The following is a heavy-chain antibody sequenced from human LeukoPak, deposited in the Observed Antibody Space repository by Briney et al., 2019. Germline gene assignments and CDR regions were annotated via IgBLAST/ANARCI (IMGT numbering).Heavy chain of an antibody. V-gene: IGHV1-46*01. CDR2: INPSGGST. Sequence: EASVKVSCKASGYTFTSYYMHWVRQAPGQGLEWMGIINPSGGSTSYAQKFQGRVTMTRDTSTSTVYMELSSLRSEETAGYYCARGLVVLMVYAMDYYYGMDVWGQGTTVTVSS. D-gene: IGHD2-8*01. CDR1: GYTFTSYY. CDR3: ARGLVVLMVYAMDYYYGMDV. J-gene: IGHJ6*02.